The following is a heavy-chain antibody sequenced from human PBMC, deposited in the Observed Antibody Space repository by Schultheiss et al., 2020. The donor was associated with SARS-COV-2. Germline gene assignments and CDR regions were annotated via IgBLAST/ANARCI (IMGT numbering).Heavy chain of an antibody. CDR2: INTNTGNP. CDR1: GYTFTSYA. V-gene: IGHV7-4-1*02. CDR3: ARATGYQERGVWYYYYYYGMDV. J-gene: IGHJ6*02. D-gene: IGHD3-10*01. Sequence: ASVKVSCKASGYTFTSYAMNWVRQAPGQGLEWMGWINTNTGNPTYAQGFTGRFVFSLDTSVSTAYLQISSLKAEDTAVYYCARATGYQERGVWYYYYYYGMDVWGQGTTVTVSS.